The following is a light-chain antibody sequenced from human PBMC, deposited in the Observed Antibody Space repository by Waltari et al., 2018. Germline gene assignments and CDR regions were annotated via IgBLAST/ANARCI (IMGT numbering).Light chain of an antibody. Sequence: QSVLTQPPSVSAAPGQRVTISCSGSSPNIGNDYVPWYQQLPGTAPKLLIYEDSKRPSGVPDRFSGSKSGTSATLDITGLQTGDEADYYCGTWDRSLTAGVFGGGTKLTVL. CDR2: EDS. J-gene: IGLJ2*01. V-gene: IGLV1-51*01. CDR3: GTWDRSLTAGV. CDR1: SPNIGNDY.